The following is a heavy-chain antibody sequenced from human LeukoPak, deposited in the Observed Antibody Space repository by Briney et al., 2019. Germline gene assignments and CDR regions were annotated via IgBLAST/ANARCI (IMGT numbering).Heavy chain of an antibody. CDR2: IYYSEST. J-gene: IGHJ3*02. D-gene: IGHD5-12*01. CDR1: AGSISSYS. CDR3: ARGDSGYDSDAFDI. V-gene: IGHV4-59*01. Sequence: NPSQTLSPTCTVSAGSISSYSWSCIRQPPGKWLEWIGYIYYSESTNYNPSLKSRVTISVDTSKNQFSLKLSSVTAADTAVYYCARGDSGYDSDAFDIWGQGTMVTVSS.